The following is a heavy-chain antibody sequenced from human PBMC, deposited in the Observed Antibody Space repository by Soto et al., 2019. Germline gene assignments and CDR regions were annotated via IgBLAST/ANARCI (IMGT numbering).Heavy chain of an antibody. CDR1: GYSFTNND. Sequence: QVQLVQSGAEVRDPGASVKVSCKASGYSFTNNDVSWVRQATGQGLEWMGWMNPGSGDTGYAQKFQGRVTTTRAISIATPYMDLRSLRSDDTAIYYCAIMDTFGSLNWFDPWGQGPLVTVAS. D-gene: IGHD3-16*01. CDR3: AIMDTFGSLNWFDP. CDR2: MNPGSGDT. V-gene: IGHV1-8*01. J-gene: IGHJ5*02.